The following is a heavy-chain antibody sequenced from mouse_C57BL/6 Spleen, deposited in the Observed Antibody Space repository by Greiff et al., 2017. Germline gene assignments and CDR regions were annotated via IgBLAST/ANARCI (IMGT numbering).Heavy chain of an antibody. Sequence: VQLQESGPELVKPGASVKISCKASGYAFSSSWMNWVKQRPGKGLEWIGRIYPGDGDTNYNGKFKGKATLTAAKSSSTAYMQLSSLTSEDAAVDFCARSVYDDEDAMDYWGQGTSVTVSS. CDR2: IYPGDGDT. J-gene: IGHJ4*01. V-gene: IGHV1-82*01. CDR1: GYAFSSSW. CDR3: ARSVYDDEDAMDY. D-gene: IGHD2-4*01.